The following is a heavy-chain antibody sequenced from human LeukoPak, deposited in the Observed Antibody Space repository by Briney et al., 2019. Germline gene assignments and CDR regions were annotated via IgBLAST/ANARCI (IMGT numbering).Heavy chain of an antibody. CDR3: ARYGSGSYRVTNNWFDP. V-gene: IGHV1-2*02. D-gene: IGHD3-10*01. CDR1: GYTFTGYY. J-gene: IGHJ5*02. Sequence: ASVKVSCKASGYTFTGYYMHWVRQAPGQGLEWMGWINPNSGGTNYAQKFQGRVTMTRDTSISTAHMELSRLRSDDTAVYYCARYGSGSYRVTNNWFDPWGQGTLVTVSS. CDR2: INPNSGGT.